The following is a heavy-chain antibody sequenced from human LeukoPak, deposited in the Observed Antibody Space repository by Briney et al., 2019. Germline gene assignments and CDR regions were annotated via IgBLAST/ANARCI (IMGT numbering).Heavy chain of an antibody. CDR2: IYHSGST. CDR1: GGSISSSNW. Sequence: PSGTLSLTCAVSGGSISSSNWGGWVRQPPGRGREWIGEIYHSGSTNYNPSITSRVTISVAKSKNQFSLKLRSVTAADTAVYYCARVGGIAAAVDYWGQGTLVTVSS. J-gene: IGHJ4*02. CDR3: ARVGGIAAAVDY. D-gene: IGHD6-13*01. V-gene: IGHV4-4*02.